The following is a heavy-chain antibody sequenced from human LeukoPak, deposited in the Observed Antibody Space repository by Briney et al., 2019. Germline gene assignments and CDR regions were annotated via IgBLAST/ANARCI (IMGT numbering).Heavy chain of an antibody. D-gene: IGHD2-21*02. CDR1: GYTFTDYY. J-gene: IGHJ4*02. Sequence: ASVNVSFKASGYTFTDYYMHWVQQAPGKGLEGMGRVDPEDGETIYAEKFQGRVTITADTSTDTAYMELSSLRAEDTAVYYCAPSGAYCGGDCYGDYWGQGTLVTVSS. CDR2: VDPEDGET. V-gene: IGHV1-69-2*01. CDR3: APSGAYCGGDCYGDY.